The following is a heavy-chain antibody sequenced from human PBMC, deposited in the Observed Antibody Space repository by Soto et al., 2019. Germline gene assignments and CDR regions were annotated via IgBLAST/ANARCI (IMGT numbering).Heavy chain of an antibody. D-gene: IGHD6-19*01. J-gene: IGHJ4*02. CDR3: AREGYSSGWYDY. Sequence: QVQLQESGPGLVKPSETLSLTCTVSGGSISSYYWSWIRQPPGKGLEWIGYIYYSGSTNYNPSLKRRVTRSVDTSKNQFSLKLSSVTAADTAVYYCAREGYSSGWYDYWGQGTLVTVSS. V-gene: IGHV4-59*01. CDR1: GGSISSYY. CDR2: IYYSGST.